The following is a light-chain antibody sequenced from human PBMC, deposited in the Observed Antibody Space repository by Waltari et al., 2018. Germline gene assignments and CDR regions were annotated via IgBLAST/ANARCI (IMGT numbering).Light chain of an antibody. V-gene: IGLV4-69*01. CDR2: IYGDGRH. CDR1: SGHSLFT. Sequence: QFVLTQVPSAPASLRASVRPTCPLTSGHSLFTIAWHQHHPQKGPLSLLTLSVYCRHPQKGPRYLMKIYGDGRHDKGGGIPDRFSGSSSGAERYLTISSLQSDDEADYYCQTWASGFNWVFGGGTKLTVV. CDR3: QTWASGFNWV. J-gene: IGLJ3*02.